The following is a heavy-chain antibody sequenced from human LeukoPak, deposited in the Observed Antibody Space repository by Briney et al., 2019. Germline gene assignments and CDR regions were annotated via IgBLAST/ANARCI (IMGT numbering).Heavy chain of an antibody. D-gene: IGHD3-22*01. J-gene: IGHJ4*02. CDR3: ATPVFAYYDSSGYYPGDY. Sequence: GGSLRLSCAASEFTFSTYTMSWVRQAPGKGLEWVSAISGSGGSTYYADSVKGRFTIFRDNSKNTLYLQMNSLRAEDSAVYYCATPVFAYYDSSGYYPGDYWGQGTLVTVSS. V-gene: IGHV3-23*01. CDR1: EFTFSTYT. CDR2: ISGSGGST.